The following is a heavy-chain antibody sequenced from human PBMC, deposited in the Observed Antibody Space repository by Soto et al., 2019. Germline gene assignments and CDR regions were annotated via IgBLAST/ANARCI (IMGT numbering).Heavy chain of an antibody. CDR1: GFTFSGSA. D-gene: IGHD2-8*01. CDR2: IRSKANSYAT. Sequence: EVQLVESGGGLVQPGGSLTLSCAASGFTFSGSAMHWVRQASGKGLEWVGRIRSKANSYATAYAASVKGRFTISRDDSKNTAYLQMNSLKTEDTAVYYCTRHNGRDGYKFDYWGQGTLVTVSS. V-gene: IGHV3-73*02. CDR3: TRHNGRDGYKFDY. J-gene: IGHJ4*02.